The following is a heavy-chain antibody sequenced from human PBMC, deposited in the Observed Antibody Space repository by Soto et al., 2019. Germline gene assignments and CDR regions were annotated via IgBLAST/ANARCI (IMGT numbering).Heavy chain of an antibody. Sequence: GGSLRLSCSASGFTFSSYAMHWVRQAPGKGLEYVSAISSNGGSTYYADSVKGRFTISRDNSKNTLYLQMSSLRAEDTAVYYCVKERIWLDPGYWGQGTLVTVSS. V-gene: IGHV3-64D*06. J-gene: IGHJ4*02. CDR3: VKERIWLDPGY. CDR2: ISSNGGST. CDR1: GFTFSSYA. D-gene: IGHD5-18*01.